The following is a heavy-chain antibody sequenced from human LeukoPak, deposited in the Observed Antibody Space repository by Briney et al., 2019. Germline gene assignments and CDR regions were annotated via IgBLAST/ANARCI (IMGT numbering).Heavy chain of an antibody. J-gene: IGHJ4*02. D-gene: IGHD6-19*01. Sequence: ASVKVSCKTSGYTFTTYYIHWVRQAPGQGLVWMGVINPSGGSVDYAQTFQGRVTMTRDMSTSTVYMELSSLKSEDTAVYYCAREGQQWLLSFRGQGTLVTVSS. CDR2: INPSGGSV. V-gene: IGHV1-46*01. CDR1: GYTFTTYY. CDR3: AREGQQWLLSF.